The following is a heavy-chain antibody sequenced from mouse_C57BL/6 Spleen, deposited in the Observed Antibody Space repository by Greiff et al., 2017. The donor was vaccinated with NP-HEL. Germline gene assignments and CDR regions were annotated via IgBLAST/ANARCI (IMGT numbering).Heavy chain of an antibody. Sequence: QVHVKQPGAELVKPGASVKLSCKASGYTFTSYWMHWVKQRPGQGLEWIGMIHPNSGSTNYNEKFKSKATLTVDKSSSTAYMQLSSLTSEDSAVYYYAREYVYTMDYWGQGTSLTVSS. CDR1: GYTFTSYW. CDR3: AREYVYTMDY. D-gene: IGHD5-1*01. CDR2: IHPNSGST. V-gene: IGHV1-64*01. J-gene: IGHJ4*01.